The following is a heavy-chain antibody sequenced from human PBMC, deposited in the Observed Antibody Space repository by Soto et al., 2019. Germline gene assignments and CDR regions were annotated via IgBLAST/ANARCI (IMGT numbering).Heavy chain of an antibody. V-gene: IGHV3-74*01. CDR3: ARDRGSGWYYYYYGMDG. CDR2: INSDGSST. J-gene: IGHJ6*02. CDR1: GFTFSSYW. D-gene: IGHD6-19*01. Sequence: GSLRLSCAASGFTFSSYWMHWVRQAPGKGLVWVSRINSDGSSTSYADSVKGRFTISRDNAKNTLYLKMNSLRAEDTAVYYCARDRGSGWYYYYYGMDGWGQGNTVTVSS.